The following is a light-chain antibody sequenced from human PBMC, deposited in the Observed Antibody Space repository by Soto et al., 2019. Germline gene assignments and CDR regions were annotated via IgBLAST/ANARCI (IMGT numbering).Light chain of an antibody. CDR3: AAWDDSLSGLYV. Sequence: QSVLTRPPSASGTPGQRVTISCSGSSSNIGSNYVYWYQQLPGTAPKLLIYRNNQRPSGVPDRLSGSKSGTSASLAISGLRSEDEADYYCAAWDDSLSGLYVFGTGTKVTVL. V-gene: IGLV1-47*01. CDR2: RNN. CDR1: SSNIGSNY. J-gene: IGLJ1*01.